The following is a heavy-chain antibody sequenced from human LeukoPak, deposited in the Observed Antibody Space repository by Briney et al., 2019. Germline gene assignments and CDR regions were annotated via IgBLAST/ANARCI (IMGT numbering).Heavy chain of an antibody. CDR1: GFPFRSYA. CDR2: IGHSGGGT. J-gene: IGHJ4*02. V-gene: IGHV3-23*01. Sequence: PGGSLRLSCAASGFPFRSYAMSWVRQAPGKGLEWASSIGHSGGGTYYADSVKGRFTISRDNSKNTLYLQMNSLRGEDTAVYYCAKDRSSAYYYVGGDYWGQGTQVTVSS. D-gene: IGHD3-22*01. CDR3: AKDRSSAYYYVGGDY.